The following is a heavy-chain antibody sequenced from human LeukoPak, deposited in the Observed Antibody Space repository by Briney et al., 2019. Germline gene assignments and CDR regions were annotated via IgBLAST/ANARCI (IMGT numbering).Heavy chain of an antibody. CDR3: ARRGVDFWSGLRY. J-gene: IGHJ4*02. D-gene: IGHD3-3*01. CDR2: ISGSGGST. Sequence: GGSLRLSCAASGFTFSSYAMSWDRQAPGKGLEWVSAISGSGGSTYYADSVKGRFTISRDNSKNTLYLQMNSLRAEDTAVYYCARRGVDFWSGLRYWGQGTLVTVSS. CDR1: GFTFSSYA. V-gene: IGHV3-23*01.